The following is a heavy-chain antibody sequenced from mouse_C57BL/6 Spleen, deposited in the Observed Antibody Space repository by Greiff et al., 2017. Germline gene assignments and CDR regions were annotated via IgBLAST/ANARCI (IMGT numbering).Heavy chain of an antibody. V-gene: IGHV1-82*01. CDR1: GYAFSSSW. Sequence: QVQLQQSGPELVKPGASVKISCKASGYAFSSSWMNWVKQRPGKGLEWIGRIYPGDGDTNYNGKFKGKATLTADKSSSTAYMQLSSLTSEDSAVYFCARGCSSGHYYFDYWGQGTTLTVSS. CDR2: IYPGDGDT. D-gene: IGHD3-2*02. J-gene: IGHJ2*01. CDR3: ARGCSSGHYYFDY.